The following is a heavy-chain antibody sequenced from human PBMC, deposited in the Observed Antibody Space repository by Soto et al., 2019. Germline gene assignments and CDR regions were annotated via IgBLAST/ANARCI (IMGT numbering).Heavy chain of an antibody. CDR1: GSTFTNYD. Sequence: QVQLVQSGAEVKKPGASVKVSCKASGSTFTNYDINWVRQATGQGLEWMGWMNPNSGNTGYAQKFQGRVTQTRNTLQSTVYMELSSPRSEDTAVYYFARIPVRYSRSWYEGGYYYGMDVWGQGTTVTVSS. D-gene: IGHD6-13*01. V-gene: IGHV1-8*01. CDR2: MNPNSGNT. J-gene: IGHJ6*02. CDR3: ARIPVRYSRSWYEGGYYYGMDV.